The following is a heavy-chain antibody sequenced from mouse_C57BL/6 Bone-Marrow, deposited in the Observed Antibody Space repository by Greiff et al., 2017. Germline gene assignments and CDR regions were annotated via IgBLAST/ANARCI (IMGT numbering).Heavy chain of an antibody. CDR1: GYTFTSYG. CDR3: ASLYYYAMDY. J-gene: IGHJ4*01. V-gene: IGHV1-81*01. Sequence: VQGVESGAELARPGASVKLSCKASGYTFTSYGISWVKQRTGQGLEWIGEIYPRSGNTYYNEKFKGKATLTADKSSSTAYMELRSLTSEDSAVYFCASLYYYAMDYWGQGTSVTVSS. D-gene: IGHD6-2*01. CDR2: IYPRSGNT.